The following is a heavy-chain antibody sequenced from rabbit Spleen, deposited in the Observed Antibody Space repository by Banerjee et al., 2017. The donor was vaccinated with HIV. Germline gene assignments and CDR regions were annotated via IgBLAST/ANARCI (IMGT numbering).Heavy chain of an antibody. D-gene: IGHD8-1*01. J-gene: IGHJ4*01. CDR2: IDPVFGIT. CDR3: ARDGAGGSYFAL. CDR1: GFTLSSYY. Sequence: QSLEESGGGLVKPGASLTLTCKASGFTLSSYYMNWVRQAPGKGLEWIGYIDPVFGITYYANWVSGRFSISRENAQNTVFLQMTSLTAADTATYFCARDGAGGSYFALWGQGTLVTVS. V-gene: IGHV1S7*01.